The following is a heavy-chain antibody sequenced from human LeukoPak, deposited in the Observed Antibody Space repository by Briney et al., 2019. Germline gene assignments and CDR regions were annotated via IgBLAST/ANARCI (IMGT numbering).Heavy chain of an antibody. Sequence: ASVKVSCKASGYTFTGYYMHWVRQAPGQGLEWMGWINPNSGGTNYAQKFQGRVTMTRDTSISTAYMELTRLTSDDTAVYYCARDVGEQWLVGWGQGTLVTVSS. D-gene: IGHD6-19*01. CDR3: ARDVGEQWLVG. J-gene: IGHJ4*02. CDR2: INPNSGGT. CDR1: GYTFTGYY. V-gene: IGHV1-2*02.